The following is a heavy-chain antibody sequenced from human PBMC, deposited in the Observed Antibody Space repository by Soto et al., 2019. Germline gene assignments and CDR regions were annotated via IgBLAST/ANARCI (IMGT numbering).Heavy chain of an antibody. CDR2: IYYSGST. D-gene: IGHD6-13*01. V-gene: IGHV4-31*03. Sequence: SETLSLTCTVSGGSISSGGYYWSWIRQHPGKGLEWIGYIYYSGSTYYNPSLKSRVTISVDTSKNQFSLKLSSVTAADTAVYYCARGSSWYRFFWFDPWGQGTLVTVSS. CDR1: GGSISSGGYY. CDR3: ARGSSWYRFFWFDP. J-gene: IGHJ5*02.